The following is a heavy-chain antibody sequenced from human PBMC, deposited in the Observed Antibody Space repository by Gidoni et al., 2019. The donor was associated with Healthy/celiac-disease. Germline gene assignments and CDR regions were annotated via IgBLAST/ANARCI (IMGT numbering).Heavy chain of an antibody. CDR2: VYSGGST. CDR1: GFTVSSNY. D-gene: IGHD6-13*01. J-gene: IGHJ4*02. V-gene: IGHV3-53*01. Sequence: EVQLVESGGGLIQPGGSLRLSCAASGFTVSSNYMSWVRQAPGKGLEWVSVVYSGGSTYYADSVKGRFTIARDNSKNTLYLQMNSLRAEDTAVYYCARVIAAARVDYWGQGTLVTVSS. CDR3: ARVIAAARVDY.